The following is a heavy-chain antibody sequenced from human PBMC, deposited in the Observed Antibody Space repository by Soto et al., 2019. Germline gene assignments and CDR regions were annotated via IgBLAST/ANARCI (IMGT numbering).Heavy chain of an antibody. D-gene: IGHD3-22*01. CDR2: ISGSGGST. CDR3: AKTYDSSGYYYVEVSYFDY. CDR1: GFTFSSYA. J-gene: IGHJ4*02. Sequence: GGSLRLSCAASGFTFSSYAMSWVRQAPGKGLEWVSAISGSGGSTYYADSVKGRFTISRDNSKNTLYLQMNSLRAEDTAVYYCAKTYDSSGYYYVEVSYFDYWGQGTLVTVSS. V-gene: IGHV3-23*01.